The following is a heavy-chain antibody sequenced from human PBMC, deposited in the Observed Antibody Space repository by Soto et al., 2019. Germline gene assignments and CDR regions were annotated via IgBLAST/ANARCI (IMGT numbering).Heavy chain of an antibody. CDR1: GFTFSTYT. D-gene: IGHD1-26*01. CDR3: AKSGPTNFFDP. J-gene: IGHJ5*02. Sequence: PRLSCAASGFTFSTYTMNWVRQAPGKGLGWVSGISENGRFTYYADSVKGRFTISRDDSKKMMSLQMSSLRAGDTAVYYCAKSGPTNFFDPWGQGSLVTVSS. V-gene: IGHV3-23*01. CDR2: ISENGRFT.